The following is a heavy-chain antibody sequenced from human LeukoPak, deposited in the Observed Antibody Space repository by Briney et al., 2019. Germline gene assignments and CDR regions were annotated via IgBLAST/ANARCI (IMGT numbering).Heavy chain of an antibody. Sequence: GGSLRLSCAASGFTFSNSWMHWVRQAPGKGLVWVSRINSDGSSITYADSVKDRFTISRDNAKNTLYLQMNSLRVEDTAVYYCARDYGGSSPFDYWGQGTLVTVSS. CDR2: INSDGSSI. CDR3: ARDYGGSSPFDY. D-gene: IGHD4-23*01. CDR1: GFTFSNSW. V-gene: IGHV3-74*01. J-gene: IGHJ4*02.